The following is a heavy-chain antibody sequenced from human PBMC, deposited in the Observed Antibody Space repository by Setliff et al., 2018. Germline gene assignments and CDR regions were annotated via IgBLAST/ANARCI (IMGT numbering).Heavy chain of an antibody. V-gene: IGHV4-34*01. J-gene: IGHJ4*02. Sequence: PSETLSLTCTVYGGSFTGYYWSWFRQVPGKGLEWIAEIGHSDMPHYNLSLKSRVTISVDTSKNQFSLKLSSVTAADTAVYYCARRRGIDDYWGQGTLVTVSS. CDR3: ARRRGIDDY. CDR1: GGSFTGYY. CDR2: IGHSDMP.